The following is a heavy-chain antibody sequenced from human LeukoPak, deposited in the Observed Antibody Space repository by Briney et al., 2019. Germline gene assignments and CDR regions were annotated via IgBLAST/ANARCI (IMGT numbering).Heavy chain of an antibody. CDR2: ISGSGTT. V-gene: IGHV4-59*01. D-gene: IGHD1-26*01. CDR1: GGSPSNYY. CDR3: ARTVVGPTHQYDY. J-gene: IGHJ4*02. Sequence: SETLSLTCTVSGGSPSNYYWSWIRQPPGKGLEWIGYISGSGTTNYNPSLKSRVTMSIDTSKNQFSLKLSSVTAADTAVYYCARTVVGPTHQYDYWGQGTLVTVSS.